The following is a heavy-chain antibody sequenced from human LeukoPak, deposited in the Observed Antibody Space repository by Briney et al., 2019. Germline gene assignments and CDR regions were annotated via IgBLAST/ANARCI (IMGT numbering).Heavy chain of an antibody. Sequence: SETLSLTCTVSGGSISSGSYYWSWIRQPAGKGLEWIGRIYTSGSTNYNPSLKSRVTISVDTSKNQFSLKLSSVTAADTAVYYCARGQRSYFRAVDDWGQGTLVTVSS. J-gene: IGHJ4*02. CDR3: ARGQRSYFRAVDD. D-gene: IGHD1-26*01. CDR2: IYTSGST. CDR1: GGSISSGSYY. V-gene: IGHV4-61*02.